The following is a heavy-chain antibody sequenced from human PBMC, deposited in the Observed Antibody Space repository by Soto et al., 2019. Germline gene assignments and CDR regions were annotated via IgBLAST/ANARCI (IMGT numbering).Heavy chain of an antibody. CDR3: ARDNSPYYDSSGSFDY. J-gene: IGHJ4*02. CDR2: INPSGGST. D-gene: IGHD3-22*01. CDR1: GYTFTSYY. V-gene: IGHV1-46*01. Sequence: ASVKVSCKASGYTFTSYYMHWVRQAPGQGLEWMGIINPSGGSTSYAQKLQGRVTMTRDTSTSTVYMELSSLRSEDTAVYYCARDNSPYYDSSGSFDYWGQGTLVTVSS.